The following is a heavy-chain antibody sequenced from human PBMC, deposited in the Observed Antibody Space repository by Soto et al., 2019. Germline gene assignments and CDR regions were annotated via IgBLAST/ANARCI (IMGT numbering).Heavy chain of an antibody. D-gene: IGHD3-22*01. Sequence: ASVKVSCKVSGYTLTELSMHWVRQAPGKGLEWMGGFDPEEGETIYAQKFQGRVTMTEDTSTDTAYMELSSLRSEDTAVYYCASYSAYYYDSSGSRRAFDIWGQGTMVTVSS. CDR1: GYTLTELS. V-gene: IGHV1-24*01. CDR3: ASYSAYYYDSSGSRRAFDI. J-gene: IGHJ3*02. CDR2: FDPEEGET.